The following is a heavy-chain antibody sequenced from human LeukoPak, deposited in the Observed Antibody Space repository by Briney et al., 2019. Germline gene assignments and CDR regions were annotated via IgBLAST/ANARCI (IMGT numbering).Heavy chain of an antibody. Sequence: PGGSLRLSCVASGFTFSSYGIHWVRQAPGKGLEWVAVISYDGNNKYYADSVKGRFTISRDNSKNTLYLQMNSLRAEDTAVYYCAKGYCSSTSCPCDYWGQGTLVTVSS. CDR3: AKGYCSSTSCPCDY. CDR2: ISYDGNNK. D-gene: IGHD2-2*01. V-gene: IGHV3-30*18. CDR1: GFTFSSYG. J-gene: IGHJ4*02.